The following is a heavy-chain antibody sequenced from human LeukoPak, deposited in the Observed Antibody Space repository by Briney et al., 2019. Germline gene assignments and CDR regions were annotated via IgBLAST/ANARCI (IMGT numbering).Heavy chain of an antibody. CDR1: GFTISVYA. Sequence: PGGSLRLSWASSGFTISVYAMSWVRQAPGKGLDWVSAISGSGGSTYYADSVKGRFTTSRDSSKNTLYLQMNSLRAEDTSVYYCAKEAYYYDSTDAFDICCQGTMVTVSS. J-gene: IGHJ3*02. D-gene: IGHD3-22*01. V-gene: IGHV3-23*01. CDR3: AKEAYYYDSTDAFDI. CDR2: ISGSGGST.